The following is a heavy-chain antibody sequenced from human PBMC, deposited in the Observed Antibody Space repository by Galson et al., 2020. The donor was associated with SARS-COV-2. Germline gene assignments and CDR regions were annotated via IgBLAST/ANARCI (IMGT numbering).Heavy chain of an antibody. Sequence: GGSLRLSCAASGFTFSSYGMHWVRQAPGKGLEWVAVIWYDGSNKYYADSVKGRFTISRDNSKNTLYLQMNSLRAEDTAVYYCARDDPPSAYYYYYMNVLGKGTSVTVSS. V-gene: IGHV3-33*01. CDR3: ARDDPPSAYYYYYMNV. CDR2: IWYDGSNK. J-gene: IGHJ6*03. CDR1: GFTFSSYG.